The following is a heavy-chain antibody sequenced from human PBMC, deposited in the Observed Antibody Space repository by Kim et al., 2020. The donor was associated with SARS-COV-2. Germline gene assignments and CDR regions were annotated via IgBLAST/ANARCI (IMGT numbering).Heavy chain of an antibody. CDR2: IYYSGST. J-gene: IGHJ5*02. D-gene: IGHD6-19*01. CDR1: GGSISSYY. CDR3: ARCDSSGWNGCTWFDP. V-gene: IGHV4-59*08. Sequence: SETLSLTCTVSGGSISSYYWSWIRQPPGKGLEWIGYIYYSGSTNYNPSLKSRVTISVDTSKNQFSLKLSSVTAADTAVYYCARCDSSGWNGCTWFDPWGQGTLVTVSS.